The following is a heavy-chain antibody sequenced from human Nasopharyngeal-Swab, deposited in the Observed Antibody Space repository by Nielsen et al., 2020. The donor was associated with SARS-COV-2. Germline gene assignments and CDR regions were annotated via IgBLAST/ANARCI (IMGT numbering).Heavy chain of an antibody. J-gene: IGHJ6*02. V-gene: IGHV4-61*01. CDR2: IYYSGST. D-gene: IGHD3-22*01. CDR1: GVSVSSGSYY. Sequence: SETLSLTCTVSGVSVSSGSYYWSWIRQPPGKGLEWIGYIYYSGSTNYNPSLKSRVTISVDTSKNQFSLKLSSVTAADTAVYYCATEGYDRRYYYGMDVWGQGTTVTVSS. CDR3: ATEGYDRRYYYGMDV.